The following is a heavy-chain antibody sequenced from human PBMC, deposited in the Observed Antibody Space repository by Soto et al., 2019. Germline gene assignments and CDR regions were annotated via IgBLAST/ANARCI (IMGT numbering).Heavy chain of an antibody. J-gene: IGHJ4*02. CDR2: INHSGSN. V-gene: IGHV4-34*01. Sequence: SGTLSLSCGVYGGSVSGYYWSWMRQTPGKGLGWIGEINHSGSNNHNPSLKSRVTISVDTSKNQFSLKLRSVTAADTAVYYWGRGINMRVVVQSDAPDKYYFYSWAREPWPPSPQ. CDR3: GRGINMRVVVQSDAPDKYYFYS. D-gene: IGHD3-22*01. CDR1: GGSVSGYY.